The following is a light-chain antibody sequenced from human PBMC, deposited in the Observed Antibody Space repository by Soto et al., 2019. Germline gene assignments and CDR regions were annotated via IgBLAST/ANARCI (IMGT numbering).Light chain of an antibody. CDR1: QSIDNNY. CDR2: GAS. CDR3: QQYGSSPNT. V-gene: IGKV3-20*01. Sequence: EIVLTQSPGTLSLSPGERATLSCRASQSIDNNYLAWYQQKPGQAPRLLIYGASSRATGIPDRFSGSGSGTDFTLTISRLEPEDFAVYYCQQYGSSPNTFGQGTRLEIK. J-gene: IGKJ5*01.